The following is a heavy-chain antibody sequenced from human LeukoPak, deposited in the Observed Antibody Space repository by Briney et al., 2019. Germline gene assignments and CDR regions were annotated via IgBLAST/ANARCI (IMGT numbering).Heavy chain of an antibody. CDR2: IRSKVYGGST. Sequence: GGSLRLSCTASGFTFGDFAMSWVRQAPGRGLEGVSFIRSKVYGGSTEYAASGNGRFTISRDDSKSIVYLQMDSLKSEDTAVYYCSRIDHDFFDYWGQGSLVTVSS. J-gene: IGHJ4*02. CDR1: GFTFGDFA. CDR3: SRIDHDFFDY. D-gene: IGHD3-3*01. V-gene: IGHV3-49*04.